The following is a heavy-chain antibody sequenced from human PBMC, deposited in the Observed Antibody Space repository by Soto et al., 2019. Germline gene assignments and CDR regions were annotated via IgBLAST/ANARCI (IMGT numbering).Heavy chain of an antibody. CDR1: GFTFSSYA. V-gene: IGHV3-23*01. Sequence: GGSLRLSCAASGFTFSSYAMSWVRQAPGKGLEWVSAISGSGGSTYYELSGKGRFTISRDNSKNTLYLQMNSLRAEDTAVYYCAKGARLPEEPYGSGELQYCQHWGQGTLVT. CDR3: AKGARLPEEPYGSGELQYCQH. J-gene: IGHJ1*01. CDR2: ISGSGGST. D-gene: IGHD3-10*01.